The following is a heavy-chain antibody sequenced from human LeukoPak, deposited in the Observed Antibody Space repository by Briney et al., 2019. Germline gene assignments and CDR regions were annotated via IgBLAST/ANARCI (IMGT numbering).Heavy chain of an antibody. D-gene: IGHD2/OR15-2a*01. CDR2: INSDGDST. Sequence: GGSLRLSCSASGFTFSSYAMHWVRQAAGEGLEYVSAINSDGDSTYYADSVKGRFTISRDNSKNTLYLQMSSLRPEDSAVYYCVKTPYNSTSYVGDSWSQGTQVTVSS. V-gene: IGHV3-64D*06. CDR1: GFTFSSYA. CDR3: VKTPYNSTSYVGDS. J-gene: IGHJ4*02.